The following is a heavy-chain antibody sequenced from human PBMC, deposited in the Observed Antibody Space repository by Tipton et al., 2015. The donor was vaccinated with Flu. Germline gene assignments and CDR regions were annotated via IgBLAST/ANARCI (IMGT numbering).Heavy chain of an antibody. J-gene: IGHJ4*01. CDR1: GGSISSNIYY. V-gene: IGHV4-39*07. Sequence: TLSLTCTVSGGSISSNIYYWGWIRQPPGKGLEWIGSIYNSGSTYYNSALKSRVTMSVDTSKNQVSLKMNSVTVADTAVYYCAREGTPERYFDYWDHGTLVTVSS. CDR3: AREGTPERYFDY. CDR2: IYNSGST. D-gene: IGHD1/OR15-1a*01.